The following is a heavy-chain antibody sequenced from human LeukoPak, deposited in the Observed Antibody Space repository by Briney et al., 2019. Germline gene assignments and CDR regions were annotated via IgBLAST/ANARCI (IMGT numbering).Heavy chain of an antibody. V-gene: IGHV3-23*01. CDR2: ISSGSYST. Sequence: GGSLRLSCVASGFTFTTYAMTWVRQAPGKGLEWVSTISSGSYSTYYADSVKGRFTISRDNSKNTLYLQMNSLRAEDTAVYHCANQEWEPTSFDYWGQGTLVTVSA. D-gene: IGHD1-26*01. CDR1: GFTFTTYA. J-gene: IGHJ4*02. CDR3: ANQEWEPTSFDY.